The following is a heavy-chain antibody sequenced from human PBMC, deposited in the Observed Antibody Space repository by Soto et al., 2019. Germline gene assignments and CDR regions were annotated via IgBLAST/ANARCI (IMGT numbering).Heavy chain of an antibody. CDR2: SRNKANSYTT. Sequence: EVQLVESGGGLVQPGGSLRLSCAASGFTFSDHYMDWVRQAPGKGLEWVGRSRNKANSYTTEYAASVKGRFTISRDDSKNPLYLQMNSLKTEDTAVYYCARVSKGVGATSYFDYWGQGTLVTVSS. CDR1: GFTFSDHY. V-gene: IGHV3-72*01. J-gene: IGHJ4*02. D-gene: IGHD1-26*01. CDR3: ARVSKGVGATSYFDY.